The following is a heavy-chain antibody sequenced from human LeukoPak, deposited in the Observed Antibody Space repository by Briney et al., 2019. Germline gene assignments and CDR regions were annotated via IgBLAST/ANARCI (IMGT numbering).Heavy chain of an antibody. Sequence: GASVKASCKASGYTFTSYGISWVRRAPGQGLEWMGWISAYSGNTNYAQKLQGRVSMTTDTSTTTAYMELRSLRSDDTALYYCARDRDGDSPPFDYWGQGTLVTVSS. CDR3: ARDRDGDSPPFDY. CDR1: GYTFTSYG. D-gene: IGHD4-17*01. V-gene: IGHV1-18*04. J-gene: IGHJ4*02. CDR2: ISAYSGNT.